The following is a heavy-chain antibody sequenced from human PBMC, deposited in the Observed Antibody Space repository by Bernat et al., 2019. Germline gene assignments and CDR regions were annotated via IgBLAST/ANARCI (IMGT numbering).Heavy chain of an antibody. CDR2: ISYDGSNK. CDR3: ARGRGDILTGYYRLDY. CDR1: GFTFSSYG. J-gene: IGHJ4*02. D-gene: IGHD3-9*01. V-gene: IGHV3-30*03. Sequence: VQLVESGGGLVQPGGSLRLSCAASGFTFSSYGMHWVRQAPGKGLEWVAVISYDGSNKYYADSVKGRFTISRDNSKNTLYLQVNSLRPEDTAVYYCARGRGDILTGYYRLDYWGQGTLVTVSS.